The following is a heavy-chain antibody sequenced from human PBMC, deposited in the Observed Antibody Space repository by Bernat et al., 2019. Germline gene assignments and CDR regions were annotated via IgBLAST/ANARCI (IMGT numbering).Heavy chain of an antibody. D-gene: IGHD1-26*01. Sequence: QVQLVESGGGVVQPGRSLRLSCAASGFTFSSYGMHWVRQAPGKGLEWVAVISYDGSNKYYADSVKGRFTISRDNSKNTLYQQMNSLRAEDTAVYYCAKSSGSYYRLLDYWGQGTLVTVSS. CDR1: GFTFSSYG. V-gene: IGHV3-30*18. CDR3: AKSSGSYYRLLDY. CDR2: ISYDGSNK. J-gene: IGHJ4*02.